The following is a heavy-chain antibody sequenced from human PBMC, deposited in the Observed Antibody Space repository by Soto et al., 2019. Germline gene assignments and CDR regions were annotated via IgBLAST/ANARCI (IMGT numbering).Heavy chain of an antibody. CDR1: GHIFSRNIAA. D-gene: IGHD6-13*01. CDR3: ARDQQTGTNWYFNL. Sequence: PSQNLSLTFYISGHIFSRNIAAWNWIRQSPSRGLEWLGRTYYRSKCYNDYAVSVKSRITINPDTSKNQFSLQLNSVTPEDTAVYYCARDQQTGTNWYFNLWGRGTRVNVS. V-gene: IGHV6-1*01. J-gene: IGHJ2*01. CDR2: TYYRSKCYN.